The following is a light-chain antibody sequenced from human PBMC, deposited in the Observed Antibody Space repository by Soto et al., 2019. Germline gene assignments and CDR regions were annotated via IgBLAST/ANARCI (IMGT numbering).Light chain of an antibody. CDR2: GAS. J-gene: IGKJ4*01. V-gene: IGKV1-6*02. Sequence: AIQMTQSPSSLSASVGDRVTVTCRASQDIRSDLGWYQQKPGKAPQLLIYGASRLQSGVPSRFSGSGSGTDFTLTISRLQPEDFATYYCLQDDSYPLTFGGGTKVEVK. CDR3: LQDDSYPLT. CDR1: QDIRSD.